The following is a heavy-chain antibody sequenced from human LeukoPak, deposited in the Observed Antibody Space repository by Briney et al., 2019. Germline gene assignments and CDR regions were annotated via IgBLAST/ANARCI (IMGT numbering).Heavy chain of an antibody. Sequence: SVKVSCKASGGTFSSYAISWVRQAPGQGLEWIGRIIPIFGTANYAQKFQGRVTITTDESTSTAYMELSSLRSEDTAVYYCASALYPRSSWHFDYWGQGTLVTVSS. CDR3: ASALYPRSSWHFDY. V-gene: IGHV1-69*05. CDR2: IIPIFGTA. CDR1: GGTFSSYA. J-gene: IGHJ4*02. D-gene: IGHD6-13*01.